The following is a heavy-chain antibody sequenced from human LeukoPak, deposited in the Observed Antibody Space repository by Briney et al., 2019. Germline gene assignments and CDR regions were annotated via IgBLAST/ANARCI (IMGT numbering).Heavy chain of an antibody. CDR3: AKDRGSSWYGYMDV. J-gene: IGHJ6*03. CDR1: GFTFSSYA. V-gene: IGHV3-23*01. Sequence: GGSLRLSCAASGFTFSSYAMSWVRQAPEKGLEWVSAISGSGGSTYYADSVKGRLTISRDNSKNTLYLQMNSLRAEDTAVYYCAKDRGSSWYGYMDVWGKGTTVTVSS. CDR2: ISGSGGST. D-gene: IGHD6-13*01.